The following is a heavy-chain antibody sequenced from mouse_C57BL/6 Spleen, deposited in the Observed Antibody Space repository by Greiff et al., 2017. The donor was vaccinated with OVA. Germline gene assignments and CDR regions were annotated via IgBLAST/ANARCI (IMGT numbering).Heavy chain of an antibody. CDR1: GYAFSSYW. J-gene: IGHJ1*03. V-gene: IGHV1-80*01. CDR3: AFYGNWYFDV. CDR2: IYPGDGDT. D-gene: IGHD2-1*01. Sequence: VKLMESGAELVKPGASVKISCKASGYAFSSYWMNWVKQRPGKGLEWIGQIYPGDGDTNYNGKFKGKATLTADKSSSTAYMQLSSLTSEDSAVYFCAFYGNWYFDVWGTGTTVTVSS.